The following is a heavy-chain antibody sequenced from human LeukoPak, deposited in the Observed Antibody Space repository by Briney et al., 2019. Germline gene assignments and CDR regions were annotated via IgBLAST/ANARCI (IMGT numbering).Heavy chain of an antibody. CDR1: GGTFSSYA. Sequence: GASVKVSCKASGGTFSSYAISWVRQAPGQGLEWMGRIIPILGRANYAQKFKGRVTITTDESTSTAYMELSSLRSEGKVVYYCVRAPPKITIFGVVENYYMDVWGKGTTVTVSS. D-gene: IGHD3-3*01. V-gene: IGHV1-69*11. CDR2: IIPILGRA. J-gene: IGHJ6*03. CDR3: VRAPPKITIFGVVENYYMDV.